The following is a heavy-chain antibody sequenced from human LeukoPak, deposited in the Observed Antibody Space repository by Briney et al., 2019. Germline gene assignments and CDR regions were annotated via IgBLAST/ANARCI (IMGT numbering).Heavy chain of an antibody. Sequence: GASVKVSCKASGYTFRSYEINWVRQAPGQGLEWVGWIHPNSGKTGYAQNFQGRVIMTRDTSTETAFMELSSLKFDDTAIFYCARGHYGGNRYFDIWGQGTLVTVSS. V-gene: IGHV1-8*01. D-gene: IGHD4-23*01. J-gene: IGHJ4*02. CDR2: IHPNSGKT. CDR3: ARGHYGGNRYFDI. CDR1: GYTFRSYE.